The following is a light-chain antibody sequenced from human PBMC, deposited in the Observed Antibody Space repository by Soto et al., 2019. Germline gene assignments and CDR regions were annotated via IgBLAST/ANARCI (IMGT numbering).Light chain of an antibody. CDR2: AAS. Sequence: IQLSQSPSSLSASVGDRVTITCRASEGIRSDLAWYQQKPGKAPKLLIYAASTLQSGVPSRFSGSGSATDFTLTISSLQPEDFATYYCQQLNIYPITFGQGTRLENK. J-gene: IGKJ5*01. CDR1: EGIRSD. CDR3: QQLNIYPIT. V-gene: IGKV1-9*01.